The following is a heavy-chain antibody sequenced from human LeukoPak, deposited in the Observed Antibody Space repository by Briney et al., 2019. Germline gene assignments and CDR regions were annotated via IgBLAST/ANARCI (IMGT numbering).Heavy chain of an antibody. V-gene: IGHV4-59*12. CDR2: ISYSGST. CDR1: GDSMTSYY. J-gene: IGHJ4*02. Sequence: SETLSLACSVSGDSMTSYYWSWIRQPPGKGLEWVGYISYSGSTNYNPSLKSRVTISIDTSKNQFSLELTSATAADTAVYYCATAPHVNYFDFWGQGALVTVST. CDR3: ATAPHVNYFDF. D-gene: IGHD2/OR15-2a*01.